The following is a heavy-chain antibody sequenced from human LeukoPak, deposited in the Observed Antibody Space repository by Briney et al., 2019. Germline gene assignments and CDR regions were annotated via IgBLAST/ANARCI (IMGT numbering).Heavy chain of an antibody. J-gene: IGHJ6*03. V-gene: IGHV3-23*01. D-gene: IGHD5-12*01. CDR3: AKEGPAEHQVAGPVRYYYYMDV. CDR2: ISGSGGST. CDR1: GFTFSSYA. Sequence: GGSLRLSCAASGFTFSSYAMSWVRQAPGKGLEWVSAISGSGGSTYYADSVKGRFTISRDNSKNTLYLQMNSLRAEDTAVHYCAKEGPAEHQVAGPVRYYYYMDVWGKGTTVTVSS.